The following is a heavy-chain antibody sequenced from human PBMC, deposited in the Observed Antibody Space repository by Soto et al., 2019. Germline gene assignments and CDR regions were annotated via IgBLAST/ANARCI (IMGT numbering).Heavy chain of an antibody. D-gene: IGHD1-26*01. J-gene: IGHJ4*02. CDR1: GGTFSSYT. Sequence: QVQLVQSGAEVKKPGSSVKVSCKASGGTFSSYTISWVRQAPGQGLEWMGRIIPILGIANYAQKFQGRVTITADKSTSTAYMELSSLRSEDTAVYYCAGGSRATPSRVTPGGDYWGKGTLVTVSS. CDR2: IIPILGIA. V-gene: IGHV1-69*02. CDR3: AGGSRATPSRVTPGGDY.